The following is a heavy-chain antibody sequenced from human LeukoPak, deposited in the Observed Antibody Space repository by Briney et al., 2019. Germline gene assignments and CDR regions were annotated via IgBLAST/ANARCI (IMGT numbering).Heavy chain of an antibody. D-gene: IGHD5-12*01. Sequence: GGSLRLSCAASGFTFSSYAMSWVRQAPGKGLEWVSGISGSGGRTYYADSVKGRFTISRDNSNHMLYLQTNSLIAEDTAIYYCAKDDDWLRFEHWGRGTPVSVSS. CDR1: GFTFSSYA. V-gene: IGHV3-23*01. J-gene: IGHJ4*02. CDR3: AKDDDWLRFEH. CDR2: ISGSGGRT.